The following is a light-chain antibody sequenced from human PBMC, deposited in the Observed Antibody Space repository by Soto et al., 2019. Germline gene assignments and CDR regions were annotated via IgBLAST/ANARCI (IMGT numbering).Light chain of an antibody. Sequence: QSVLTQPPSVSRSPGQSITISCTGTSSDVGGYNYVSWYQHHPGKAPKLMIYDVSNRPSGVSNRFSGSKSGNTASLTISGLQPEDEADYYCCSYTTSNTRQLVFVTGTKVTVL. CDR1: SSDVGGYNY. V-gene: IGLV2-14*03. CDR2: DVS. CDR3: CSYTTSNTRQLV. J-gene: IGLJ1*01.